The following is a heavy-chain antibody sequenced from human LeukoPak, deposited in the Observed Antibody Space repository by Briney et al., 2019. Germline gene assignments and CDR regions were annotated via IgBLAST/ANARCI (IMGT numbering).Heavy chain of an antibody. J-gene: IGHJ4*02. D-gene: IGHD3-22*01. CDR2: INHSGST. V-gene: IGHV4-34*01. Sequence: SETLSLTCAVYGGSFSGYYWSWIRQPPGKGLEWIGEINHSGSTNYNPSLKSRVTISVDTSKNQFSLKLSSVTAADTAVYYCARDASTYYYDSSGLDYWGQGTLDTVSS. CDR1: GGSFSGYY. CDR3: ARDASTYYYDSSGLDY.